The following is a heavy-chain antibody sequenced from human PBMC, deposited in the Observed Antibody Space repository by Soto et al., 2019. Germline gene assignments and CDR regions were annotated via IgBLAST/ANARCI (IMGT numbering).Heavy chain of an antibody. CDR2: INPNSGDT. CDR1: GYIFTGYY. CDR3: ATSRISIAVAGETEYYFDY. Sequence: VDSVKVSCKASGYIFTGYYMHWVRQAPGQGLEWMGWINPNSGDTNYTQKFQGWVTMTRDTSISTAYMELSRLRSDDTAVYYCATSRISIAVAGETEYYFDYWGQGTPVTVSS. D-gene: IGHD6-19*01. V-gene: IGHV1-2*04. J-gene: IGHJ4*02.